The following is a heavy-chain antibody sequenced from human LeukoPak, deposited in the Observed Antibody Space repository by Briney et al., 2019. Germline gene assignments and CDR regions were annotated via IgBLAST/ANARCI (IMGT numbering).Heavy chain of an antibody. V-gene: IGHV3-72*01. CDR3: ARGEAAAGTVDP. CDR2: IRNKANSYTT. D-gene: IGHD6-13*01. J-gene: IGHJ5*02. Sequence: PGRSLRLSCAASGFTFSTYGMDWVRQAPGKGLEWVGRIRNKANSYTTEYAASVKGRFTISRDDSKNSLYLQMNSLKNEDTAVYYCARGEAAAGTVDPWGQGTLVTVSS. CDR1: GFTFSTYG.